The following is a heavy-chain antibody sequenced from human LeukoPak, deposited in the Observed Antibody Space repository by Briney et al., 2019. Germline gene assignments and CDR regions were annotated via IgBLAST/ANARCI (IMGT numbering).Heavy chain of an antibody. CDR1: GFTFHDYA. J-gene: IGHJ3*02. V-gene: IGHV3-23*01. CDR2: IRGGGGVQ. CDR3: AKSSHSFGNDALDI. D-gene: IGHD5-18*01. Sequence: GGSLRLSCAASGFTFHDYAMHWVRQAPGKGLEYVAVIRGGGGVQYYAASVKGRFTISRDNSKNTLYPQMNSLRAEDTAVYYCAKSSHSFGNDALDIWGQGIMVTVSS.